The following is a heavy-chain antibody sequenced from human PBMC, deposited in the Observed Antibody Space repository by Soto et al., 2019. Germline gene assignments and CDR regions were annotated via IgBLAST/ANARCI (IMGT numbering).Heavy chain of an antibody. D-gene: IGHD5-18*01. CDR1: GYTFTSYD. CDR2: ISANNGNT. V-gene: IGHV1-18*01. CDR3: ARDGYSYGRIDY. Sequence: GASVKVSCKASGYTFTSYDINWVRQATGQGLEWMGWISANNGNTGYAQKLQGRVTMTTDTSTSTAYMELRSLRSDDTAVYYCARDGYSYGRIDYWGQGTLVTVSS. J-gene: IGHJ4*02.